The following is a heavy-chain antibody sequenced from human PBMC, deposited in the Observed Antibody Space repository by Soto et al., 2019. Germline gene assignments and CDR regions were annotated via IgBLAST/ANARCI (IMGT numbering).Heavy chain of an antibody. J-gene: IGHJ4*02. Sequence: SETLSLTCTVSGGSISSSSYYWGWIRQPPGKGLEWIGSIYYSGSTYYNPPLKSRVTISVDTPKNQFSLKLSSVTAADTAVYYCARQEGSGSSYYFDYWGQGTLVTVSS. D-gene: IGHD3-10*01. CDR1: GGSISSSSYY. CDR2: IYYSGST. V-gene: IGHV4-39*01. CDR3: ARQEGSGSSYYFDY.